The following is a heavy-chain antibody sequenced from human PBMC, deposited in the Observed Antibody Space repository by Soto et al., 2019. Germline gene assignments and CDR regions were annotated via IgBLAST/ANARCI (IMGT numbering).Heavy chain of an antibody. J-gene: IGHJ3*02. V-gene: IGHV4-34*01. CDR3: GRVEWRNESTVVDAFDI. D-gene: IGHD3-3*01. CDR1: GGFVSSGSYY. Sequence: QVQLQQWGAGLLKPSETLSLTCAVYGGFVSSGSYYWSWIRQPPGNGLEWIGEMSHSGGTRFNPSLMRRVTISVDTSKIQFSLKVSSVTAVDTALYCVGRVEWRNESTVVDAFDIWGAGPMVTVSS. CDR2: MSHSGGT.